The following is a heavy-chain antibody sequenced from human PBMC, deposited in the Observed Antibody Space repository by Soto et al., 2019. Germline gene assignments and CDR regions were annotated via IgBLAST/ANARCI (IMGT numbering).Heavy chain of an antibody. CDR1: GFTFSSYA. J-gene: IGHJ4*02. V-gene: IGHV3-23*01. Sequence: EVQLLESGGGLVQPGGSLRLSCAASGFTFSSYAMTWVRQAPGKGLEWVSGISNSGGTTNYADSVKGRVTISRDNSKNTLYLQMNSLRADDTAVYYCAKVGDCTYGSCYSANYWGQGTLVTVSS. CDR2: ISNSGGTT. D-gene: IGHD2-15*01. CDR3: AKVGDCTYGSCYSANY.